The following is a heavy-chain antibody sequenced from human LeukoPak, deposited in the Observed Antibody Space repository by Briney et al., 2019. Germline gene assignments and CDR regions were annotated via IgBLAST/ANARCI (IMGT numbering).Heavy chain of an antibody. CDR3: ARDYSNYEEVGNFDY. D-gene: IGHD4-11*01. CDR2: ISSSGSTI. Sequence: GGSLRLSCAASGFTFSGCGMHWVRQAPGKGPEWVSYISSSGSTIYYADSVKGRFTISRDNAKNSLYLQMNSLRAEDTAVYYCARDYSNYEEVGNFDYWGQGTLVTVSS. J-gene: IGHJ4*02. V-gene: IGHV3-48*04. CDR1: GFTFSGCG.